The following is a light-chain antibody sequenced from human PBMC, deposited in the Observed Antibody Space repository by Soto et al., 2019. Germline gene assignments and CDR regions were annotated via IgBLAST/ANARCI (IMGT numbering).Light chain of an antibody. CDR2: GAS. J-gene: IGKJ1*01. CDR1: QNVSSN. Sequence: IVMTHSPATLSVSPGERAILSCRASQNVSSNLAWYQQKPGQAPRLLIYGASTRATGFPARFSGSGSGTEFTLTISSLQSEDFAVYYCQQYNYWPRTFGQGTKVDIK. V-gene: IGKV3-15*01. CDR3: QQYNYWPRT.